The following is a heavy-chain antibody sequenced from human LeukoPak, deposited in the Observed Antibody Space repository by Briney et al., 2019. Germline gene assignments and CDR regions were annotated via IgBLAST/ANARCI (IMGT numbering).Heavy chain of an antibody. CDR3: AKEAVGVESKRDYRGGQNWFGP. CDR1: GGTFSSYA. D-gene: IGHD4-11*01. CDR2: IIPIFGTA. J-gene: IGHJ5*02. Sequence: ASVKVSCKASGGTFSSYAISWVRQAPGQGLEWMGGIIPIFGTANYAQKFQGRVTTTADKSTSTAYMELSSLRSEDTAVYYCAKEAVGVESKRDYRGGQNWFGPWGQGTLVTVSS. V-gene: IGHV1-69*06.